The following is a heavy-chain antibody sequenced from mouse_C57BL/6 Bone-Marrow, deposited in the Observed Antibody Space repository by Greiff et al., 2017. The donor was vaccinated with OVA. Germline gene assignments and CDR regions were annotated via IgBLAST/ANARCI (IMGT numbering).Heavy chain of an antibody. CDR3: AKGDWDGWYFDV. J-gene: IGHJ1*03. CDR1: GFSLTSYG. CDR2: IWRGGST. D-gene: IGHD4-1*01. V-gene: IGHV2-5*01. Sequence: VKVIESGPGLVQPSQSLSITCTVSGFSLTSYGVHWVRQSPGKGLEWLGVIWRGGSTDYNAAFMSRLSITKDNSKSQVFFKMNSLQADDTAIYYCAKGDWDGWYFDVWGTGTTVTVSS.